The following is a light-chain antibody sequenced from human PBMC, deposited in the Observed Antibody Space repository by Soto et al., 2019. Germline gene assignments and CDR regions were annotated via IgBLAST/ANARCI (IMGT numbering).Light chain of an antibody. CDR3: CSYASSTSYV. CDR2: DVS. V-gene: IGLV2-14*03. Sequence: QSALTQPASVSGSPGQSITISCTGTSSDVGGYNFVTWYQQHPGEAPKLMIHDVSSRASGVPNRFSGSKSGTTASLTISGLQAEDAADYYCCSYASSTSYVFGTGTKLTVL. J-gene: IGLJ1*01. CDR1: SSDVGGYNF.